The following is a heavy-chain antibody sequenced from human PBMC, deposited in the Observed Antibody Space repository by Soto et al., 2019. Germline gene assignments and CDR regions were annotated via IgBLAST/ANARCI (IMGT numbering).Heavy chain of an antibody. Sequence: QGQLVESGGGVVQPGTSLRLSCAASGFIFTTYAIHWVRQAPGKGLEWVAVGSFDGGYKSYVDSVRGRFTIARDNSKNTVYLQMNSLRHDDTAVYYCSQAAHLIRGIIYPSFDYWGQGTRVTVPS. CDR2: GSFDGGYK. V-gene: IGHV3-30*18. CDR3: SQAAHLIRGIIYPSFDY. J-gene: IGHJ4*02. CDR1: GFIFTTYA. D-gene: IGHD3-10*01.